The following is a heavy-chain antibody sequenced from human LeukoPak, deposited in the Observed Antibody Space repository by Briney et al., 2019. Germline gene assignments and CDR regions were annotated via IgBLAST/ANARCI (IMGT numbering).Heavy chain of an antibody. Sequence: GRSLRLSCAASGFIFNSYAMHWVRQAPGKGLEWVSYISSSGSTIYYADSVKGRFTISRDNAKNSLYLQMNSLRAEDTAVYYCAREYSSSWYPYFDYWGQGTLVTVSS. J-gene: IGHJ4*02. CDR2: ISSSGSTI. CDR3: AREYSSSWYPYFDY. CDR1: GFIFNSYA. D-gene: IGHD6-13*01. V-gene: IGHV3-48*03.